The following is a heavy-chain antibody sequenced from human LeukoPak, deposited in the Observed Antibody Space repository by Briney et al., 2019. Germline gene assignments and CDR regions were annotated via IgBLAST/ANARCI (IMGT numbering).Heavy chain of an antibody. J-gene: IGHJ5*02. Sequence: PGGSLRLSCAASGFTFSSYSMNWVRQAPGKGLEWVSSISSSSSYIYYADSVKGRFTISRDNAKNSLYLQMNSLRAEDTAVYYCAREDLGYCSSTSCYGEHDWFDPWGQGTLVSVSS. D-gene: IGHD2-2*01. CDR2: ISSSSSYI. CDR1: GFTFSSYS. CDR3: AREDLGYCSSTSCYGEHDWFDP. V-gene: IGHV3-21*01.